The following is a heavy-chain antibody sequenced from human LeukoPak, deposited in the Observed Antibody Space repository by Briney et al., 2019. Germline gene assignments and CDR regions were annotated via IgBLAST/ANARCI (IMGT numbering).Heavy chain of an antibody. CDR1: GFTFSKYW. CDR3: ATKQWLAPPPDS. V-gene: IGHV3-74*01. Sequence: PGLSLRLSCAASGFTFSKYWMLWVRQSPGKGRESVSRINTDGTVTTYADSVKGRFTVSRDNADNTMFLQMNSVRDEDTAVYYCATKQWLAPPPDSWGQGTPVTVSS. CDR2: INTDGTVT. J-gene: IGHJ4*02. D-gene: IGHD6-19*01.